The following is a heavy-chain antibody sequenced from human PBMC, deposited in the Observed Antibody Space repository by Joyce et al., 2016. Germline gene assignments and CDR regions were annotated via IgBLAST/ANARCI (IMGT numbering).Heavy chain of an antibody. J-gene: IGHJ1*01. CDR3: AKLCSGGDLDAEYFHR. CDR1: GFTFSSFG. V-gene: IGHV3-30*18. Sequence: QVQLVESGGGVVQPGRSLRLSCAASGFTFSSFGMHWVRQSPGKWVEWVALISVDGSKKDDGDYVKGRVTISRDNSKNTVYLQMNSLRADDTAVYYCAKLCSGGDLDAEYFHRWGQGTLVTVAS. CDR2: ISVDGSKK. D-gene: IGHD2-21*02.